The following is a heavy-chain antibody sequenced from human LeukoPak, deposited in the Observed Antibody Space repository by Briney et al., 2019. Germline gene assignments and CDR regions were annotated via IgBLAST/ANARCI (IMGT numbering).Heavy chain of an antibody. CDR3: AKIPVGSGSSGYYYGMDV. CDR2: ISYDGSNK. D-gene: IGHD3-10*01. V-gene: IGHV3-30*18. CDR1: GFTFSSYG. Sequence: PGGSLRLSCAASGFTFSSYGMHWVRQAPGKGLEWVAVISYDGSNKYYADSVKGRFTISRDNSKNTLYLQMNSLRAEDTAVYYCAKIPVGSGSSGYYYGMDVWGQGTTVTVSS. J-gene: IGHJ6*02.